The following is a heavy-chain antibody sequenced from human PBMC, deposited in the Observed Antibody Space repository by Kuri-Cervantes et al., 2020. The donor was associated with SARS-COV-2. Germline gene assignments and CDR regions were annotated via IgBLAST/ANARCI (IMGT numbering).Heavy chain of an antibody. CDR3: ASGITDAFDI. J-gene: IGHJ3*02. V-gene: IGHV4-61*08. CDR1: GGSISSGDYY. Sequence: SETLSLTCTVSGGSISSGDYYWSWIRQPPGKGLEWIGYIYYSGSTNYNPSLKSRVTMSVDTSKNQFSLKLSSVTAADTAVYYCASGITDAFDIWGQGTMVTVSS. CDR2: IYYSGST.